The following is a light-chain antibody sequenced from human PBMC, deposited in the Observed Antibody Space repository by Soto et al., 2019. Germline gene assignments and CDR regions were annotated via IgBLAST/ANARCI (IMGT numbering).Light chain of an antibody. J-gene: IGLJ1*01. CDR3: SSYTTISTYV. Sequence: QSVLTQPASVSGSPGQSITISCTGTSSDVGAYNYVSWYQQHPGKAPKLMIYDVTNRPSGVSNRFSGSKSGYTASLTISGLQDEDEADYYCSSYTTISTYVFGTGTKLTVL. CDR2: DVT. CDR1: SSDVGAYNY. V-gene: IGLV2-14*03.